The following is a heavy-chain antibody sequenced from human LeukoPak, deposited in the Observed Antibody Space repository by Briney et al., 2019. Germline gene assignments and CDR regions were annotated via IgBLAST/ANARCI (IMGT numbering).Heavy chain of an antibody. V-gene: IGHV3-11*01. Sequence: GGSLRLSCAASGFTFSDYYMNWIRQAPGKGLEWVSYISISGTTIHYADSVKGRFTISRDNAKNSLYLQMNSLRAEDTAVYYCAKGDFGESGLQHWGQGTLVTVSS. CDR1: GFTFSDYY. D-gene: IGHD3-10*01. J-gene: IGHJ1*01. CDR2: ISISGTTI. CDR3: AKGDFGESGLQH.